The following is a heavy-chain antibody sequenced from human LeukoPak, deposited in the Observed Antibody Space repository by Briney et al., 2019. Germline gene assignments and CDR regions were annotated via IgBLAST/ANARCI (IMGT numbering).Heavy chain of an antibody. CDR1: GFTFSSYG. CDR2: IWYDGSNK. V-gene: IGHV3-33*01. Sequence: GGSLRLSCAASGFTFSSYGMHWVRLAPGKGLEWVAVIWYDGSNKYYADSVKGRFTISRDNSKNTLYLQMNSLRAEDTAVYYCARGLRYFDWPYFDYWGQGTLVTVSS. CDR3: ARGLRYFDWPYFDY. J-gene: IGHJ4*02. D-gene: IGHD3-9*01.